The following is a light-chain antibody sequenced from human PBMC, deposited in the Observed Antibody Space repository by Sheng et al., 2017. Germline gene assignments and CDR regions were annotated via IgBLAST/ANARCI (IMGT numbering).Light chain of an antibody. CDR1: NIGSNS. J-gene: IGLJ3*02. Sequence: SYVLTQPPSVSVAPGQTARITCGGNNIGSNSVHWYQQRPGQAPVLVVYDDSDRPSGIPERFSGSHSGNTATLTISRVEAGDEADFYCQVWDNTGDHPWVFGGGTRADRP. CDR2: DDS. V-gene: IGLV3-21*02. CDR3: QVWDNTGDHPWV.